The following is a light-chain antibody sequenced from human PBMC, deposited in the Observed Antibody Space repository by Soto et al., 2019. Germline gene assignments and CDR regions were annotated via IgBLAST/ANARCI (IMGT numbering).Light chain of an antibody. CDR1: QSFSSSY. CDR2: GAS. CDR3: QQYGSSPRT. Sequence: EIVLTQSPGTLSLSPGERATLSCRASQSFSSSYLAWYQQKPGQAPRLLIYGASSRATGIPARFSGSGSGTDFTLTISRLEPEDFAVYSCQQYGSSPRTFGQGTKVEIK. J-gene: IGKJ1*01. V-gene: IGKV3-20*01.